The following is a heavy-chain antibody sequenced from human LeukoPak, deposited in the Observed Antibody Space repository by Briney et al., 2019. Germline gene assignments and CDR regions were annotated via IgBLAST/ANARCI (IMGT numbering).Heavy chain of an antibody. CDR2: ISYDESNK. V-gene: IGHV3-30*18. Sequence: PGRSLRLSCAASGFTFSSYGMHWVRQAPGKGLEWVAVISYDESNKYYADSVKGRFTISRDNSKNTLYLQMNSLRAEDTAVYYCAKEAVNYYDSGGYFDDAFDIWGQGTMVTVSS. CDR1: GFTFSSYG. CDR3: AKEAVNYYDSGGYFDDAFDI. D-gene: IGHD3-22*01. J-gene: IGHJ3*02.